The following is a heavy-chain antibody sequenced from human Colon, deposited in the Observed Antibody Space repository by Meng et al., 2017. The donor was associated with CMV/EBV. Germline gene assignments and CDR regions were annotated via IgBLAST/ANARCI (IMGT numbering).Heavy chain of an antibody. CDR2: IRYDGSHT. V-gene: IGHV3-30*02. J-gene: IGHJ5*02. Sequence: FGSYPMNWVRQAPGKGLEWVAFIRYDGSHTLYADSVRGRFSISRDNSKNTLYLQMRNLRPEDTAQYYCSKVNTQYCSSLSCPKGGFDPWGQGTLVTVSS. D-gene: IGHD2-2*01. CDR3: SKVNTQYCSSLSCPKGGFDP. CDR1: FGSYP.